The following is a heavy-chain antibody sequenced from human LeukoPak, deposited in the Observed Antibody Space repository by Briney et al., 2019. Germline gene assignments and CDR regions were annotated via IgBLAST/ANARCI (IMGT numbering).Heavy chain of an antibody. J-gene: IGHJ4*02. D-gene: IGHD1-26*01. CDR3: ARDNRWELLDFDY. CDR1: GFTFSSYG. V-gene: IGHV3-48*01. Sequence: GGSLRLSCAASGFTFSSYGMTWVRQAPGKGLEWVSYISSSSSTIYYADSVKGRFTISRDNAKNSLYLQLNSLRAEDTAVYYCARDNRWELLDFDYWGQGTLVTVSS. CDR2: ISSSSSTI.